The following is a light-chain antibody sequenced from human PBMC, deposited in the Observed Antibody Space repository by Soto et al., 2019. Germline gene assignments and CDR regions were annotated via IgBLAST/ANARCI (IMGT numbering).Light chain of an antibody. J-gene: IGLJ2*01. CDR3: SSYAGNNPL. CDR2: EVS. CDR1: SSDVGGYNY. V-gene: IGLV2-8*01. Sequence: QSVLTQPPSASGSPGQSVTISCTGTSSDVGGYNYVSWYQQHPGKAPKLMIYEVSKRPSGVPDRFSGSKSGNTASLTVSGLQAEDEADYYCSSYAGNNPLFGGGTKVTVL.